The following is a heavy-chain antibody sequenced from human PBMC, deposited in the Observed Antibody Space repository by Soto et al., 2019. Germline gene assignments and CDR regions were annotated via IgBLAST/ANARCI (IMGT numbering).Heavy chain of an antibody. CDR1: RFRFSGYW. J-gene: IGHJ4*02. CDR2: IKQDGSDK. CDR3: ARLVHLGVYXFDL. V-gene: IGHV3-7*03. Sequence: GGSLRLSCGASRFRFSGYWMSWVRPAPGKGLECEATIKQDGSDKYYSDSIRGRFTVSRETAGSTRSLEMNNGRXEDTPVYYCARLVHLGVYXFDLWAKGALVTVSS. D-gene: IGHD3-10*01.